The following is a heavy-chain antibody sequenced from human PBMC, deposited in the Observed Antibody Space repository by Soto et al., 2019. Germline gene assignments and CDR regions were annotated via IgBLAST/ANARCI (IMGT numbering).Heavy chain of an antibody. CDR1: GYSFTTYW. CDR3: ASPRSGWYRGFDY. D-gene: IGHD6-19*01. J-gene: IGHJ4*02. CDR2: IYPGDSDT. Sequence: GESLKISCKGSGYSFTTYWIGWVRQMPGKGLEWMGIIYPGDSDTRYSPSFQGQVTISADKSISTAYLQWSSLKASDTAMYYCASPRSGWYRGFDYWGQGTLVTVSS. V-gene: IGHV5-51*01.